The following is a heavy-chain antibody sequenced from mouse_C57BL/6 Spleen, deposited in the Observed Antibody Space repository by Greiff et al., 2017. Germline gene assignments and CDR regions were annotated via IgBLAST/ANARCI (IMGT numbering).Heavy chain of an antibody. Sequence: VQRVESGPGLVQPSQSLSITCTVSGFSLTSYGVHWVRQSPGKGLEWLGVIWSGGSTDYNAAFISRLSISKDNSKSQVFFKMNSLQADDTAIYYCARNCIPTDNYAMDYWGQGTSVTVSS. V-gene: IGHV2-2*01. J-gene: IGHJ4*01. CDR3: ARNCIPTDNYAMDY. CDR2: IWSGGST. CDR1: GFSLTSYG.